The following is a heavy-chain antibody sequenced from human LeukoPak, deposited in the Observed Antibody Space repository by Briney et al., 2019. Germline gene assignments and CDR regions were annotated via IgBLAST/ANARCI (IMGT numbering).Heavy chain of an antibody. Sequence: GGSLRLSCAASGFTFSTYSMTWVRQAPGKGLEWVSSISSDGSYIYYADSVKGRFTISRDIPKNSLYLQMNSLRDEDTAVYYCAKEHRRGDYVDYWGQGTLVTVSS. CDR3: AKEHRRGDYVDY. V-gene: IGHV3-21*01. CDR2: ISSDGSYI. CDR1: GFTFSTYS. J-gene: IGHJ4*02. D-gene: IGHD3-10*01.